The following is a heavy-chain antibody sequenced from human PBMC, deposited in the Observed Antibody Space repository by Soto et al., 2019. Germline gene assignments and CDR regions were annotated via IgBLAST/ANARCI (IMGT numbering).Heavy chain of an antibody. CDR1: GGSISSGGYS. J-gene: IGHJ4*02. Sequence: PSETVSLTCAVSGGSISSGGYSWSWXRQPXGKGLEWIGYIYHSGRPYYNPXXKXXXXXXXXXXXXQFSLKLSSVTAADTAVYYCARHGILGAAGESNLLDYWGQGTPVTVSS. CDR2: IYHSGRP. D-gene: IGHD6-13*01. V-gene: IGHV4-30-2*01. CDR3: ARHGILGAAGESNLLDY.